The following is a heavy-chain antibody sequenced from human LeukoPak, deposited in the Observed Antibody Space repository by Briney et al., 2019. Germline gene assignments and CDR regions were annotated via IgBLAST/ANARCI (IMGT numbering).Heavy chain of an antibody. CDR3: ARGGGYSFGPTELDF. CDR2: ITSSGGSK. D-gene: IGHD5-18*01. J-gene: IGHJ4*02. Sequence: GGSLRLSCAASGFTFTGYYMSWIRQAPGRGLEWVSYITSSGGSKNYADSVKGRFTISRDNAKNSVYLQMNGLRAEDTAVYYCARGGGYSFGPTELDFWGQGTLVTVSS. V-gene: IGHV3-11*01. CDR1: GFTFTGYY.